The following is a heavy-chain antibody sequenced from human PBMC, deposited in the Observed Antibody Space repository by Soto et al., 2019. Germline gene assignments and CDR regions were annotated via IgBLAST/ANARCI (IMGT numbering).Heavy chain of an antibody. CDR3: ASSVRITGTPRDGALDI. Sequence: ASVKVSCKASGYTFTSYGISWVRQAPGQGLEWMGWISAYNGNTNYAQKLQGRVTMTTDTSTSTAYMELRSLRSDDTAVYYCASSVRITGTPRDGALDIWGQGTMVTVSS. CDR2: ISAYNGNT. V-gene: IGHV1-18*01. J-gene: IGHJ3*02. D-gene: IGHD1-20*01. CDR1: GYTFTSYG.